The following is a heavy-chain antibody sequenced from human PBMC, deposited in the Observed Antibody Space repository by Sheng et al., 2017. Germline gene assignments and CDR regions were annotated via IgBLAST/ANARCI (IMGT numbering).Heavy chain of an antibody. D-gene: IGHD3-16*01. CDR1: GFTFSSYS. V-gene: IGHV3-48*01. J-gene: IGHJ5*02. Sequence: EVQLVESGGGLVQPGGSLRLSCAASGFTFSSYSMNWVRQAPGKGLEWVSYISSSSSTIYYADSVKGRFTISRDNAKNSLYLQMNSLRAEDTAVYYCARGDYIWGSSAFLNWFDPWGQGTLVTVSS. CDR3: ARGDYIWGSSAFLNWFDP. CDR2: ISSSSSTI.